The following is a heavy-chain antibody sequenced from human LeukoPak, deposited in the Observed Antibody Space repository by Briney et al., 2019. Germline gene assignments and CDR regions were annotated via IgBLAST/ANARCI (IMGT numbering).Heavy chain of an antibody. CDR3: ASPGYCSGGGCQPDYSYYYYMDV. J-gene: IGHJ6*03. Sequence: GGSLRLSCAASGFTFSGHSMNWVRQAPGKGLEWLSSISSSSYIFYADSVKGRFTISRDNAKNSLYLQMNSLRAEDTAVYYCASPGYCSGGGCQPDYSYYYYMDVWGKGTTVTVSS. CDR2: ISSSSYI. V-gene: IGHV3-21*01. CDR1: GFTFSGHS. D-gene: IGHD2-15*01.